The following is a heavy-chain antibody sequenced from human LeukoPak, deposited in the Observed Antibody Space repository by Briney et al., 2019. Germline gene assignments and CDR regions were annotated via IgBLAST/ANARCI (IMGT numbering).Heavy chain of an antibody. D-gene: IGHD3-3*01. J-gene: IGHJ4*02. Sequence: GGSLRLSCVASEFNFSSYNMNWIRLAPGKGLEWVSSISSSSRYIYYADSVKGRFTVSRDNAKESLYLQMNSLRDEDTAIYYCGRELGGFRSSYGPLEFWGQGTLVTVSS. CDR2: ISSSSRYI. CDR1: EFNFSSYN. CDR3: GRELGGFRSSYGPLEF. V-gene: IGHV3-21*01.